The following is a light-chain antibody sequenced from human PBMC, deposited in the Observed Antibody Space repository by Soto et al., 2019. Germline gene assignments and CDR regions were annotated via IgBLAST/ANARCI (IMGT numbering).Light chain of an antibody. CDR2: GYT. CDR3: QSYDRSLRSLV. V-gene: IGLV1-40*01. Sequence: QAVVTQPPSVSGAPGESVTISCTGNSSNIGADYDVVWYQQFPGTAPKLLFYGYTNRPSGVPERFSGSRSGSSASLSIIGLRAEDEADYHCQSYDRSLRSLVFGGGTKLTVL. CDR1: SSNIGADYD. J-gene: IGLJ3*02.